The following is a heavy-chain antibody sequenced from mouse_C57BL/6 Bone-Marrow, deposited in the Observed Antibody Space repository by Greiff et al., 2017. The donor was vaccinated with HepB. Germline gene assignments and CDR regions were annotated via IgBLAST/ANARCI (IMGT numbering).Heavy chain of an antibody. V-gene: IGHV5-17*01. Sequence: EVMLVESGGGLVKPGGSLKLSCAASGFTFSDYGMHWVRQAPEKGLEWVAYISSGSSTIYYADTVKGRFTISRDNAKNTLFLQMTSLRSEDTAMYYCARGAQATPYYAMDYWGQGTSVTVSS. D-gene: IGHD3-2*02. CDR2: ISSGSSTI. J-gene: IGHJ4*01. CDR3: ARGAQATPYYAMDY. CDR1: GFTFSDYG.